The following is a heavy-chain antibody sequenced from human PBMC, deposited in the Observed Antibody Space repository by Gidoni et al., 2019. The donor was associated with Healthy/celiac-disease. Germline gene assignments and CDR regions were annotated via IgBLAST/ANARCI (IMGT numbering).Heavy chain of an antibody. D-gene: IGHD3-22*01. CDR2: IYWDDDK. CDR3: AHAGSSGYYLGGWFDP. CDR1: GFSLSTRGVG. V-gene: IGHV2-5*02. Sequence: QITLKESGPTLVKPTQTLTLTCTFSGFSLSTRGVGVGWIRQPPGKALEWLALIYWDDDKRYSPSLKSRLTITKDTSKNQVVLTMTNMDPVDTATYYCAHAGSSGYYLGGWFDPWGQGTLDTVSS. J-gene: IGHJ5*02.